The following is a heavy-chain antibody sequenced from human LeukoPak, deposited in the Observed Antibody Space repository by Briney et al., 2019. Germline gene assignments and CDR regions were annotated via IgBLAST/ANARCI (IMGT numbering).Heavy chain of an antibody. D-gene: IGHD5-24*01. Sequence: GESLKISCRGSGYSFTNYWIDWVRQMPGKGLEWMGIIYPGDSDTKYNPSFQGQVTISVDKSISTAYLQWSSLKASDSAIYCCARQVDGYNLDYWGQGTLVTVSS. CDR2: IYPGDSDT. J-gene: IGHJ4*02. V-gene: IGHV5-51*01. CDR1: GYSFTNYW. CDR3: ARQVDGYNLDY.